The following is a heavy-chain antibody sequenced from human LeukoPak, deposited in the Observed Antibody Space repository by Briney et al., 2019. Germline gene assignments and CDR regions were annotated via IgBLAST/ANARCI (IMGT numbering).Heavy chain of an antibody. D-gene: IGHD2-21*01. CDR3: ARRLYNNVGFDY. CDR2: IHYSGRT. Sequence: SETLSLTCAVSGYSISSDYYWSWIRQPPGKGLEWVGSIHYSGRTYYNPSLKSRVTISVDTSKSQFSLKLSSVTAADTAVYYCARRLYNNVGFDYWGQGTLVTVSS. CDR1: GYSISSDYY. J-gene: IGHJ4*02. V-gene: IGHV4-38-2*01.